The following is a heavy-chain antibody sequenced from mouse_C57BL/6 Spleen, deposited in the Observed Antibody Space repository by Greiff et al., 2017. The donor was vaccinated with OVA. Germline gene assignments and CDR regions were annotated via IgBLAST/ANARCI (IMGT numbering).Heavy chain of an antibody. CDR1: GYTFTGYW. CDR3: ARSDYYGSSPYYYAMDY. CDR2: ILPGSGST. V-gene: IGHV1-9*01. Sequence: VKLMESGAELMKPGASVKLSCKATGYTFTGYWIEWVKQRPGHGLEWIGEILPGSGSTNYNEKFKGKATFTADTSSNTAYMQLSSLTTEDSAIYYCARSDYYGSSPYYYAMDYWGQGTSVTVSS. J-gene: IGHJ4*01. D-gene: IGHD1-1*01.